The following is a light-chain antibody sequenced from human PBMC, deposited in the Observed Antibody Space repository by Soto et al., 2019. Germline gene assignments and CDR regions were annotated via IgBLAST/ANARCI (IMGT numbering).Light chain of an antibody. Sequence: QSVLTQPXXAXGTPGQXXXXSXSGATXXXXXXXVNWYQQXPXTAPXXLIYNNDRRPSGGLSERFSGSKSGTSASLAISGLRSEDEADYYCAAWDDSLNGPVFGGGTKLTVL. CDR3: AAWDDSLNGPV. J-gene: IGLJ2*01. V-gene: IGLV1-44*01. CDR2: NND. CDR1: TXXXXXXX.